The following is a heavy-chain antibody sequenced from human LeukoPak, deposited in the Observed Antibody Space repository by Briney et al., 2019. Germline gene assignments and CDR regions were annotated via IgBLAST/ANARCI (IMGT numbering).Heavy chain of an antibody. CDR3: ARARYCSGGSCYYGLDV. Sequence: SQTLSLTCVITGDRVSSNSATWNWIRQSPSRGLEWLGRAYYRSKWFSDYAVSVRGRITINPDTFENQLSLQLNSVTPEDTAVYYCARARYCSGGSCYYGLDVWGRGTSVTVSS. CDR1: GDRVSSNSAT. CDR2: AYYRSKWFS. V-gene: IGHV6-1*01. D-gene: IGHD2-15*01. J-gene: IGHJ6*02.